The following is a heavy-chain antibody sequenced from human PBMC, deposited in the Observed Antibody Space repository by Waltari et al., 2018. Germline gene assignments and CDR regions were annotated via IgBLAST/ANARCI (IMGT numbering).Heavy chain of an antibody. CDR1: GYTFTGYY. J-gene: IGHJ4*02. CDR2: INPNSGDT. Sequence: QVQLVQSGAEVKKPGASVKVSCKASGYTFTGYYMHWVRQAPGQGLEWMGWINPNSGDTNYAQKFQGRVTMTRDTSISTAYMELSRLRSDDTAVYYCAREPYGGNSKAIDYWGQGTLVTVSS. D-gene: IGHD4-17*01. V-gene: IGHV1-2*02. CDR3: AREPYGGNSKAIDY.